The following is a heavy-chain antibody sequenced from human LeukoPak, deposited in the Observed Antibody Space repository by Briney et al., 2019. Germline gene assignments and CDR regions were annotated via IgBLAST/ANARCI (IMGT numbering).Heavy chain of an antibody. Sequence: ASVKVSCKASGGTFSSYAISWVRQAPGQGLEWMGGIIPIFGTANYAQKFQGRVTITADESTSTAYMELSSLRSEDTAVYYCAREYYYGSGSYIGFTDYYYYGMDVWGQGTTVTVSS. J-gene: IGHJ6*02. V-gene: IGHV1-69*01. D-gene: IGHD3-10*01. CDR1: GGTFSSYA. CDR3: AREYYYGSGSYIGFTDYYYYGMDV. CDR2: IIPIFGTA.